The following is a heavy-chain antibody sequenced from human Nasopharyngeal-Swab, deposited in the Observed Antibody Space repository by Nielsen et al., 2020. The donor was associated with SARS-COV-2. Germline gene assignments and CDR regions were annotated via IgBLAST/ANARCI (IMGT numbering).Heavy chain of an antibody. CDR2: ISRNSDYI. CDR3: ARGGYRDYDYAY. J-gene: IGHJ4*02. D-gene: IGHD5-12*01. V-gene: IGHV3-21*01. Sequence: VRKAPGKGLEWVSSISRNSDYILYADSVKGRFTISRDNAKNSLFLQMNSLRADDTAVYYCARGGYRDYDYAYWGQGTLVTVSS.